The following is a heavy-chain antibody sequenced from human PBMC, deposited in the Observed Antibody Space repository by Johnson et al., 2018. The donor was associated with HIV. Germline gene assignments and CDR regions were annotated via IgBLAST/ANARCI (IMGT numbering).Heavy chain of an antibody. CDR2: ISYDGGSK. J-gene: IGHJ3*02. V-gene: IGHV3-30*19. Sequence: QVQLVESGGGVVQPGGSLRLSCAASGFTFSSYWMTWVRQAPGKGLEWVAIISYDGGSKYYADSVKGRFTISRDNSKNMLDLQMNSRRAGDAAVYYCARDYRGRTVDAFDIWGQGTMVTVSS. D-gene: IGHD3-16*02. CDR3: ARDYRGRTVDAFDI. CDR1: GFTFSSYW.